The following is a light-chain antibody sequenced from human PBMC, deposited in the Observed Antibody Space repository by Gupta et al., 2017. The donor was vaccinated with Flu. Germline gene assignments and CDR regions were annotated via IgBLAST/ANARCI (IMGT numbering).Light chain of an antibody. CDR2: RIS. V-gene: IGKV2-24*01. Sequence: ISCRSSQSLKHSNGITYLSWLHQRPGQPPRLLIYRISSRFSGVPDRFSGSGAGTDFTLKISRVEAEDVGVFYCMQTTQFPTTFGQGTRLEIE. CDR1: QSLKHSNGITY. J-gene: IGKJ2*01. CDR3: MQTTQFPTT.